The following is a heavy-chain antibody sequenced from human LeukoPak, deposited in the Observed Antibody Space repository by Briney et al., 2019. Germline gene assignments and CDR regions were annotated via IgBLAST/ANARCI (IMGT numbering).Heavy chain of an antibody. D-gene: IGHD3/OR15-3a*01. Sequence: ASVNVSCKASGYTFSRYAVHWVRQAPGQGLEWMGWINTHTGNPTYARAFTGRFVLSFDIPVSTAYLQITTLKAEDTAMYYCAGVMFGATPPWFDPWGQGTLVIASS. V-gene: IGHV7-4-1*02. CDR2: INTHTGNP. CDR3: AGVMFGATPPWFDP. J-gene: IGHJ5*02. CDR1: GYTFSRYA.